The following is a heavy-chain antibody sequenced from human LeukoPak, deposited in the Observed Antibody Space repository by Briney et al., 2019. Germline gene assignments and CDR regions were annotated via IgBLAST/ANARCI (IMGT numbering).Heavy chain of an antibody. Sequence: GGSLRLSCAASGFTFSSYAMSWVRQAPGKGLEWVSAISGSGGSTYYADSVKGRFTISRDNSKNTLYLQTNSLRAEDTAVYYCAKDRIRTIRHVLLDYWGQGTLVTVSS. J-gene: IGHJ4*02. V-gene: IGHV3-23*01. CDR1: GFTFSSYA. D-gene: IGHD3-10*02. CDR2: ISGSGGST. CDR3: AKDRIRTIRHVLLDY.